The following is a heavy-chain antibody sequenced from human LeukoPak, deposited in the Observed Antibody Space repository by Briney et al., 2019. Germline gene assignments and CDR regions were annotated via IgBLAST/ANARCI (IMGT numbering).Heavy chain of an antibody. CDR3: ARDRVRFPGVARVGRPLQGYGY. Sequence: SETLSLTCAVYGGSFSGYYWSWIRQPPGKGLEWIGEINHSGSTNYNPSLKSRVTISVDTSKNQFSLKLSSVTAADTAVYYCARDRVRFPGVARVGRPLQGYGYWGQGTLVTVSS. J-gene: IGHJ4*02. D-gene: IGHD3-10*01. CDR1: GGSFSGYY. CDR2: INHSGST. V-gene: IGHV4-34*01.